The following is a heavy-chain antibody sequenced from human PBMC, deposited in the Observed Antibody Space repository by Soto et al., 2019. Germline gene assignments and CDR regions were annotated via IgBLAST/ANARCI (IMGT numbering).Heavy chain of an antibody. CDR1: GFTFSDYW. Sequence: PGGSLRLSCAASGFTFSDYWMHWVRQAPGKGLVWVSRINSDGGTTDYAAPVKGRFTISRDDSKNTLYLQMNSLKTEDTAVYYCPANNRPPKQWRTLNIDYWGQGTLVTVSS. V-gene: IGHV3-15*07. CDR2: INSDGGTT. D-gene: IGHD6-19*01. CDR3: PANNRPPKQWRTLNIDY. J-gene: IGHJ4*02.